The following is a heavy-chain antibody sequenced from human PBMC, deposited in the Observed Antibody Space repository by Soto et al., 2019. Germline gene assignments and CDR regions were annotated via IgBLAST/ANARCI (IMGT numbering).Heavy chain of an antibody. CDR3: ARDPYLGDHQY. V-gene: IGHV1-18*01. J-gene: IGHJ4*02. CDR2: ISAYSGKT. CDR1: GYTFTTYG. D-gene: IGHD3-16*01. Sequence: QVQLVQSGGEVKNPGASVKVSCKTSGYTFTTYGISWVRQSPGQGLEWVGWISAYSGKTHYAQKFQGKVTMTTDTSTNTAYLELRSLRSDDKAVYYCARDPYLGDHQYWGQGTLVNVSS.